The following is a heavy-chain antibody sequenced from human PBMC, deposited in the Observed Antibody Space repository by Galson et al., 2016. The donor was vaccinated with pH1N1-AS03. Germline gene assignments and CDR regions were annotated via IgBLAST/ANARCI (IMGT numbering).Heavy chain of an antibody. Sequence: SLRLSCAASGFTFSTYSMNWVRQAPGKGLEWVSSISSHSDNLYYAGSLKGRFTISRDNAKNSLYLKMNSLRAEDTAVYYCARRGDTAAADPFDYWGQGTLVTVSS. CDR3: ARRGDTAAADPFDY. CDR2: ISSHSDNL. D-gene: IGHD6-13*01. V-gene: IGHV3-21*01. CDR1: GFTFSTYS. J-gene: IGHJ4*02.